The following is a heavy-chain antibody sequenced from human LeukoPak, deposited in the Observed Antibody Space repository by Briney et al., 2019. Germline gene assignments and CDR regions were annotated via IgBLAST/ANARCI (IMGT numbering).Heavy chain of an antibody. CDR2: ISHSGST. V-gene: IGHV4-39*07. D-gene: IGHD3-22*01. J-gene: IGHJ4*02. CDR1: GVSISSGDYF. CDR3: VTYYYGSSAPKRNY. Sequence: SETLSLTCTVSGVSISSGDYFWSWIRQPPGKGLEWIGEISHSGSTTYNPSLRSRVTISGDTSKKQFSLKLSSVTAADTAVYYCVTYYYGSSAPKRNYWGQGILVTVSS.